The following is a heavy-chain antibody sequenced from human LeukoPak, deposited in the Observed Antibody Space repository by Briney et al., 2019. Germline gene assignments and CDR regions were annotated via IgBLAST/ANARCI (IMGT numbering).Heavy chain of an antibody. CDR2: IRDSGIT. CDR1: GFTFSTYP. CDR3: ARDHEYAFGN. Sequence: PGGSLRLSCAASGFTFSTYPINWVRQAPGKGLEWISHIRDSGITDYADSVKGRFTISRDNAKNSLYLQLNSLRADDTAVYYCARDHEYAFGNWGQGTLVTVSS. J-gene: IGHJ4*02. D-gene: IGHD2/OR15-2a*01. V-gene: IGHV3-48*01.